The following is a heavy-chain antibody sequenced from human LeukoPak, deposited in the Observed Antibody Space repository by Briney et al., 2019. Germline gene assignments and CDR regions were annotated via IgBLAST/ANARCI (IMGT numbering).Heavy chain of an antibody. D-gene: IGHD3-22*01. CDR1: GGSISSGDYY. V-gene: IGHV4-30-4*01. CDR3: ARDKLRYYDSGAYEGYYFDY. CDR2: IYYSGST. Sequence: SQTLSLTCTVSGGSISSGDYYWSWIRQPPGKGLEWIGYIYYSGSTYYNPSLKSRVTISVDTSQNQFSLRLSSVTAADTAVYYCARDKLRYYDSGAYEGYYFDYWGQGTLVTVSS. J-gene: IGHJ4*02.